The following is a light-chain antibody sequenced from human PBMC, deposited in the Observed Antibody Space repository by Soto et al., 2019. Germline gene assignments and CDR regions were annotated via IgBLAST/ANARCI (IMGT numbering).Light chain of an antibody. CDR2: GAS. CDR1: QSVRSNY. Sequence: EIVLTQSPGTLSLSPGERATLSCRASQSVRSNYLAWYQQSPGQAPRLLIYGASSKATGIPDRFSGSCSGTDFTLTISRLEPEDVAVYYCQHYGSSPYTFGQGTTLEIK. CDR3: QHYGSSPYT. V-gene: IGKV3-20*01. J-gene: IGKJ2*01.